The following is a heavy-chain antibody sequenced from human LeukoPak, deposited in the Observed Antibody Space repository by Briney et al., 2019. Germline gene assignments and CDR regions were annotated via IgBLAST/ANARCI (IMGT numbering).Heavy chain of an antibody. CDR1: GFTFSSYA. CDR3: AKVKWELLSPIFDY. CDR2: ISGSGGST. V-gene: IGHV3-23*01. D-gene: IGHD1-26*01. J-gene: IGHJ4*02. Sequence: PGGSLRLSCAASGFTFSSYAVSWVRQAPGKGLEWVSAISGSGGSTYYADSVKGRFTISRDNSKNTLYLQMNSLRAEDTAVYYCAKVKWELLSPIFDYWGQGTLVTVSS.